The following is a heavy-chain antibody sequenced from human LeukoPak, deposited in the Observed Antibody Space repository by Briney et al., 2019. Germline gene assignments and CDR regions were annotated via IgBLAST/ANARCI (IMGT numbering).Heavy chain of an antibody. D-gene: IGHD3-10*01. J-gene: IGHJ4*02. CDR1: GFTFSSNY. V-gene: IGHV3-66*01. Sequence: GGSLRLSCAASGFTFSSNYMSWVRQAPGKGLEWVSVIYSGGSTYYADSVKGRFTISRDNSKNTLYLQMNSLRAEDTAVYYCAREYGSGSYYPNYFDYWGQGTLVTVSS. CDR3: AREYGSGSYYPNYFDY. CDR2: IYSGGST.